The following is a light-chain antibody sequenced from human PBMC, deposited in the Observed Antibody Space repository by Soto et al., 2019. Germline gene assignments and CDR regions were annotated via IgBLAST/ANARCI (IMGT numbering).Light chain of an antibody. Sequence: QPVLTQPASVSGSPGQSITISCTGTSSDVGGYNHVSWYQHHPGKAPKLIIYEVSDRPSGVSNRFSGSKSGYTASLTISGLLAEDEADYYCNSHTSSDIRVFGTGTKLTVL. CDR1: SSDVGGYNH. CDR2: EVS. J-gene: IGLJ1*01. V-gene: IGLV2-14*01. CDR3: NSHTSSDIRV.